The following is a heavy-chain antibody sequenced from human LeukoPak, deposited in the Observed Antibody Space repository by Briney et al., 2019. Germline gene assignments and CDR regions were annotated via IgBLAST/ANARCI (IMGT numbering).Heavy chain of an antibody. CDR2: IRYDGSNR. D-gene: IGHD3-3*01. CDR1: GFTFSSYG. CDR3: AKDPNFDFWSGYPPTPPGY. V-gene: IGHV3-30*02. J-gene: IGHJ4*02. Sequence: GGSLRLSCAASGFTFSSYGMHWVRQAPGKGLEWVAFIRYDGSNRYYADSVKGRFTISRDNSKNTLYLQMNSLRAEDTAVYYCAKDPNFDFWSGYPPTPPGYWGQGTLVTVSS.